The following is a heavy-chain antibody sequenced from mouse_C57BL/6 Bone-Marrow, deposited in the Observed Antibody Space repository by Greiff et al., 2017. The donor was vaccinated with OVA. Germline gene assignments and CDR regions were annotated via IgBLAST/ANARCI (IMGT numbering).Heavy chain of an antibody. CDR3: APHLYYFDY. CDR1: GYTFTSYW. V-gene: IGHV1-59*01. Sequence: QVQLQQPGAELVRPGTSVKLSCKASGYTFTSYWMHWVKQRPGQGLEWIGVIDPSDSYTNYNQKFKGKATLTVDTSSSTAYMQLSSLTSEDSAVYSCAPHLYYFDYWGQGTTLTVSS. J-gene: IGHJ2*01. CDR2: IDPSDSYT.